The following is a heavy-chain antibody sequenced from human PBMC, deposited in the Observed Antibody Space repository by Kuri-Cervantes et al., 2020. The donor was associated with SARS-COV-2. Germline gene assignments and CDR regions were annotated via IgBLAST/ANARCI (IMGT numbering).Heavy chain of an antibody. CDR2: IIPIFGTA. V-gene: IGHV1-69*13. J-gene: IGHJ1*01. Sequence: SVKVSCKASGGTFSSYAISWVRQAPGQGLEWMGRIIPIFGTANYAQKFQGRVTITADESTSTAYMELSSLRSEDTAVYYCASQEGSGWYPASFQHWGQGTLITVSS. CDR3: ASQEGSGWYPASFQH. D-gene: IGHD6-19*01. CDR1: GGTFSSYA.